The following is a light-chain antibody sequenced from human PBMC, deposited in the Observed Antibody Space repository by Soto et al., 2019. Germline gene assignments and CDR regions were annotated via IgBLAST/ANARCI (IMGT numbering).Light chain of an antibody. CDR1: QSVSSSY. CDR2: GTS. V-gene: IGKV3-20*01. J-gene: IGKJ2*01. Sequence: EIVLTQSPGTLSLSPGERATLSCRASQSVSSSYLVWYQQKPGQAPRLLIYGTSSMATGIPDRFSGSGSGTDFTLTISRLEPEDFAVYYCQQYGNSPYTFGQGTKLEIK. CDR3: QQYGNSPYT.